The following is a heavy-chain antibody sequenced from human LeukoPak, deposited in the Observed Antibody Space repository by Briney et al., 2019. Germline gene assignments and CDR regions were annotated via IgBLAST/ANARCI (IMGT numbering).Heavy chain of an antibody. CDR2: IYYGGSA. J-gene: IGHJ4*02. CDR3: ARHKGMITFGGVIVNGGFDY. CDR1: RGSISSTSYY. Sequence: SSETLSLTCTVSRGSISSTSYYWGWIRQPPGKGLEWIGSIYYGGSAYYNPSLKSRVTISVDTSKNQVSLKVASVTAADTAVYYCARHKGMITFGGVIVNGGFDYWGQRTLVTVSS. D-gene: IGHD3-16*02. V-gene: IGHV4-39*01.